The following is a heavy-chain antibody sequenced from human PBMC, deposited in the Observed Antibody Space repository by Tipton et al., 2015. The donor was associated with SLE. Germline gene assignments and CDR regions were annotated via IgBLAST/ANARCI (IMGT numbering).Heavy chain of an antibody. J-gene: IGHJ5*02. D-gene: IGHD3-22*01. Sequence: TLSLTCTVSGGSISSHYWSWIRQPPGKGLEWIGFIYYSGSTNYNPSLKSRVTISLDTSKNQFSLKLSSMTAADTAVYYCAREHYYDSSGYYPWGQGTLVTVSS. CDR2: IYYSGST. V-gene: IGHV4-59*11. CDR3: AREHYYDSSGYYP. CDR1: GGSISSHY.